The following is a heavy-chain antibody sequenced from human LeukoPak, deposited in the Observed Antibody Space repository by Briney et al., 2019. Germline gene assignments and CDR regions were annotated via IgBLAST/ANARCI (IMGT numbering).Heavy chain of an antibody. V-gene: IGHV3-53*01. CDR1: GFTVSSNY. D-gene: IGHD6-6*01. J-gene: IGHJ2*01. Sequence: GGSLRLSCAASGFTVSSNYMSWVRQAPGKGLEWVSVVYSGGSTYYPHSVKGRFTISRDNSKNTLYLQMKSLRAEDTAVYLCPRAPAYGSSSKLFGGMFGWYFDLWGRGTLVTVSS. CDR3: PRAPAYGSSSKLFGGMFGWYFDL. CDR2: VYSGGST.